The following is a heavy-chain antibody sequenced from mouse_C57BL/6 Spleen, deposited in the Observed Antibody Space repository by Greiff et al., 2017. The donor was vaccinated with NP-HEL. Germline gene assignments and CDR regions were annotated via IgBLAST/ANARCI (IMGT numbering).Heavy chain of an antibody. CDR2: IYPGDGDT. J-gene: IGHJ4*01. CDR1: GYAFSSYW. Sequence: VQRVESGAELVKPGASVKISCKASGYAFSSYWMNWVKQRPGKGLEWIGQIYPGDGDTNYNGKFKGKATLTADKSSSTAYMQLSSLTSEDSAVYFCARSTGTSYYAMDYWGQGTSVTVSS. D-gene: IGHD4-1*01. V-gene: IGHV1-80*01. CDR3: ARSTGTSYYAMDY.